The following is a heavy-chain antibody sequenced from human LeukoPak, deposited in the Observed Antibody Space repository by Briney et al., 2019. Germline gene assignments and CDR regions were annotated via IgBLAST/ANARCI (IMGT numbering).Heavy chain of an antibody. CDR3: ARNQQLGGHSYYYYGMDV. CDR2: ISGGGVTT. Sequence: TGGSLRLSCAVSGFTLTNHAVSWARQAPGKGLEWVSGISGGGVTTYYADSVKGRFTTSRDNSKNTLYLQMNSLRADDTAIYYCARNQQLGGHSYYYYGMDVWGQGTTVTVSS. J-gene: IGHJ6*02. D-gene: IGHD3-16*01. CDR1: GFTLTNHA. V-gene: IGHV3-23*01.